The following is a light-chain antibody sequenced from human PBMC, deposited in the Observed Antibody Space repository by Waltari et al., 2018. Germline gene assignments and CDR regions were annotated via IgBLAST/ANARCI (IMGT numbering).Light chain of an antibody. CDR3: HQYYTTPYT. V-gene: IGKV1-NL1*01. CDR2: ATS. J-gene: IGKJ2*01. Sequence: DIQMTQSPSSLSASVGDRATITCRASQGISNSLAWYQQKPGKAPKLLLYATSRLESGVPSRFSGSGSGTDYTLTINSLQPEDLATYYCHQYYTTPYTFGQGTKLEIK. CDR1: QGISNS.